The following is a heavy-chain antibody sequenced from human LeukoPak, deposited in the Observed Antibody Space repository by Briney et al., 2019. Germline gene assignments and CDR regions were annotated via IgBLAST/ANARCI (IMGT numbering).Heavy chain of an antibody. Sequence: AGGSLRLSCAASGFTFSSYAMSWVRQAPGKGLEWVSAISGSGGSTYYADSVKGRFTISRDNSKNTLYLQMNSLRAEDTAVYYCAKGGDYGGKGFDYWGQGTLVTVSS. D-gene: IGHD4-23*01. CDR3: AKGGDYGGKGFDY. CDR1: GFTFSSYA. CDR2: ISGSGGST. J-gene: IGHJ4*02. V-gene: IGHV3-23*01.